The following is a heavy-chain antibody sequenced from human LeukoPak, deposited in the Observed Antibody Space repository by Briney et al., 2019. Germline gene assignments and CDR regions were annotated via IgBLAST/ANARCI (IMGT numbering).Heavy chain of an antibody. Sequence: GGSLRLSCAASGLTVSSNYMSWVRQAPGKGLEWVSAIYSGGNAYYADSVKGRFTISRDNYKNTLYLQMNSPRADDTAVYYCARGGRAGWSGSYEDSFDVWGQGTMVTVSS. CDR2: IYSGGNA. J-gene: IGHJ3*01. CDR1: GLTVSSNY. V-gene: IGHV3-53*01. CDR3: ARGGRAGWSGSYEDSFDV. D-gene: IGHD1-26*01.